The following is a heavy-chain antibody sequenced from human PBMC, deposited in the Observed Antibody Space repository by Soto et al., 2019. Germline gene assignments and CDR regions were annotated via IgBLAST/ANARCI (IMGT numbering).Heavy chain of an antibody. Sequence: SETLSLTCTVSGSSINSYYWSWIRQPPGKGLEWIGYILYSGSTNYNPSLKSRVTISVDTSKNQFSLKLSSVTAADTAVYYCARQMYGDNVFDYWGQGPLVTVS. D-gene: IGHD4-17*01. V-gene: IGHV4-59*08. CDR3: ARQMYGDNVFDY. J-gene: IGHJ4*02. CDR2: ILYSGST. CDR1: GSSINSYY.